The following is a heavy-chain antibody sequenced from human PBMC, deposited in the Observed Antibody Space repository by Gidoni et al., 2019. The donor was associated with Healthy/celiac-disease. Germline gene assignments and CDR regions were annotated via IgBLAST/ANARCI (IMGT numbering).Heavy chain of an antibody. CDR2: IWYDGSNK. D-gene: IGHD3-3*01. Sequence: QVQLVESGGGVVQPGRYLRLSCAASGFTFSRYGMHWVRQAPGKGLEWVAVIWYDGSNKYYADSVKGRFTISRDNSKNTLYLQMNSLRAEDTAVYYCARDGSYYDFWSSARDYYGMDVWGQGTTVTVSS. CDR1: GFTFSRYG. J-gene: IGHJ6*02. V-gene: IGHV3-33*01. CDR3: ARDGSYYDFWSSARDYYGMDV.